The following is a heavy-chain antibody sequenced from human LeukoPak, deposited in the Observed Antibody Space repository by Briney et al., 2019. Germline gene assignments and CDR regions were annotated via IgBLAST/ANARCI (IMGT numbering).Heavy chain of an antibody. J-gene: IGHJ4*02. V-gene: IGHV3-7*01. CDR1: GFTFSSYW. Sequence: GGSLRLSCAASGFTFSSYWMSWVRQAPGKGLEWVANIKQDGSEKYYVDSVKGRFTVSRDNAKNSLYLQMSGLRAEDTAVYYCVRDWGNVGILRNWGQGILVTVSS. CDR2: IKQDGSEK. CDR3: VRDWGNVGILRN. D-gene: IGHD1-26*01.